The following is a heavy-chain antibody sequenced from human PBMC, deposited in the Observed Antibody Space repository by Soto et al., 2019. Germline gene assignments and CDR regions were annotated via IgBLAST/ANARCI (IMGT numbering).Heavy chain of an antibody. CDR3: ASTIAGLRYFDWLQKNFDY. CDR1: GGSISSGDYY. Sequence: SETLSLTCTVSGGSISSGDYYWSWIRQPPGKGLEWIGYIYYSGSTYYNPSLKSRVTISVDTSKNQFSLKLSSVTAADTAVYYCASTIAGLRYFDWLQKNFDYWGQGTLVTVSS. CDR2: IYYSGST. D-gene: IGHD3-9*01. V-gene: IGHV4-30-4*01. J-gene: IGHJ4*02.